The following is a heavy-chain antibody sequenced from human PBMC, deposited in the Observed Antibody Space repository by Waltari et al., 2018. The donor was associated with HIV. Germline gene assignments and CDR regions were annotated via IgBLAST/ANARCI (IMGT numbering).Heavy chain of an antibody. CDR1: GYTLTEFS. V-gene: IGHV1-24*01. J-gene: IGHJ3*02. CDR3: RVVPAGHDAFDI. Sequence: QVQLVQSGAEVKKPGASVKVSCKVSGYTLTEFSMHWVRQAPGKGLEWMGGFDPEDSETIYAQKFQGRVTMTEDTSTDTAYMELSSLRSEDTAVYYCRVVPAGHDAFDIWGQGTMVTVSS. CDR2: FDPEDSET. D-gene: IGHD2-2*01.